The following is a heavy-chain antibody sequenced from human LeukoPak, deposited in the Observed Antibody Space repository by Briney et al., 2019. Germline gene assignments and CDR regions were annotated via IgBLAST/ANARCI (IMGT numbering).Heavy chain of an antibody. CDR1: GGTFSSYA. D-gene: IGHD4-17*01. J-gene: IGHJ5*02. V-gene: IGHV1-2*02. Sequence: ASVKVSCKASGGTFSSYAISWVRQAPGQGLEWMGWINPNSGGTNYAQKFQGRVTMTRDTSISTAYMELSRLRSDDTAVYYCARGYGDYEGWFDPWGQGTLVTVSS. CDR2: INPNSGGT. CDR3: ARGYGDYEGWFDP.